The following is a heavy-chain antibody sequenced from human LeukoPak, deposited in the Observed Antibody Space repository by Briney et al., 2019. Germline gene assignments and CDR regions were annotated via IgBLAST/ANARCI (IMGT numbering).Heavy chain of an antibody. CDR3: AKDRGSYGDYRSYGMDV. Sequence: PGGSLRLSCAASGFIFSDFAMSWVRQAPGKGLEWVSVISGSGGSTYYADSVKGRFTIPRDNSKNTLYLQMNSLRAEDTAVYYCAKDRGSYGDYRSYGMDVWGQGTTVTVSS. D-gene: IGHD4-17*01. J-gene: IGHJ6*02. CDR1: GFIFSDFA. V-gene: IGHV3-23*01. CDR2: ISGSGGST.